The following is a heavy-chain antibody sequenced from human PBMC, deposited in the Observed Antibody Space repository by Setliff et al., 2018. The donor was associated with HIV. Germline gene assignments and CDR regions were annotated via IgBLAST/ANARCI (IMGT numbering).Heavy chain of an antibody. CDR2: IYSSGST. CDR3: AREVRVVLPAAASGNYYYYYMDV. Sequence: ETLSLTCTVSGGSISSYYGSWIRQSAGKGLEWIGRIYSSGSTNYNPSLKSRVTMSVDTSKNQFSLRLSSVTAADTAVYYCAREVRVVLPAAASGNYYYYYMDVWGKGTTVTV. J-gene: IGHJ6*03. CDR1: GGSISSYY. D-gene: IGHD2-2*01. V-gene: IGHV4-4*07.